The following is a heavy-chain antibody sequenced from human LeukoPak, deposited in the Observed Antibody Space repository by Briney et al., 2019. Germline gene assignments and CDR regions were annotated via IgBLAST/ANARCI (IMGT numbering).Heavy chain of an antibody. D-gene: IGHD6-19*01. CDR1: GYTFTGYY. CDR3: ARDAGGDGWYWLSV. CDR2: INPNSGGT. V-gene: IGHV1-2*02. Sequence: ASVKVSCKASGYTFTGYYMHWVRQAPGQGLEWMGWINPNSGGTNYAQQFQGRVTMTRDTSISTAYMELSRLRSDDTAVYYCARDAGGDGWYWLSVWGQGTLVTVSS. J-gene: IGHJ4*02.